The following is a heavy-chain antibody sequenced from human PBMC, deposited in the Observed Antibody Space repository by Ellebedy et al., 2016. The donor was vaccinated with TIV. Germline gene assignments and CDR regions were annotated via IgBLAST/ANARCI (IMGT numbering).Heavy chain of an antibody. D-gene: IGHD3-16*01. CDR1: GFPISGGYY. Sequence: SETLSLXXSVSGFPISGGYYWGWNRQTPGKGLEWIGSMFHSGSTYYNPSLKSRVTISVDTSKNQMSLKVTSVTAADTAIYYCARMRSYGFSTPAYWGQGTLVSVSS. V-gene: IGHV4-38-2*02. CDR3: ARMRSYGFSTPAY. CDR2: MFHSGST. J-gene: IGHJ4*02.